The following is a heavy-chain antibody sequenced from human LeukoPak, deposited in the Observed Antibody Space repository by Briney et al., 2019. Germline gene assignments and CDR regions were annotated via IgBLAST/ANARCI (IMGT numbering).Heavy chain of an antibody. CDR1: GFTFSSYA. V-gene: IGHV3-30-3*01. CDR3: AREFVTMVRGVRGYYFDY. CDR2: ISYDGSNK. D-gene: IGHD3-10*01. J-gene: IGHJ4*02. Sequence: GRSLRLSCAASGFTFSSYAMHWVRQAPGKGLEWVAVISYDGSNKYYADSVKGRFTISRDNSKNTLYLQMNSLRAEDTAVYYCAREFVTMVRGVRGYYFDYWGQGTLVTVSS.